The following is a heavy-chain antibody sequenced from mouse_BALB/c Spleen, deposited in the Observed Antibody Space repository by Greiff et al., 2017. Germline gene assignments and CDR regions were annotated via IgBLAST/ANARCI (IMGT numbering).Heavy chain of an antibody. CDR3: AREGDRNSYWYFDV. CDR2: IYPGDGDT. CDR1: GYAFSSYW. J-gene: IGHJ1*01. D-gene: IGHD2-14*01. Sequence: QVQLKESGAELVRPGSSVKISCKASGYAFSSYWMNWVKQRPGQGLEWIGQIYPGDGDTNYNGKFKGKATLTADKSSSTAYMQLSSLTSEDSAVYFCAREGDRNSYWYFDVWGAGTTVTVSS. V-gene: IGHV1-80*01.